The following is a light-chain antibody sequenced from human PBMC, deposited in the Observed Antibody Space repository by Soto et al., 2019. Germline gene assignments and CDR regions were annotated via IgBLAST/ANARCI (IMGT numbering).Light chain of an antibody. J-gene: IGLJ3*02. V-gene: IGLV2-11*01. CDR1: RNDVGGYNY. Sequence: QSALTQPRSVSGSPGQSVTISCTGTRNDVGGYNYVSWFQQHPDKAPKLMIFDVSKRPSGVPDRFSGSKSGNTASLTISGLQAEDEADYYCCSYVGNYSWLFGGGTKVTVL. CDR2: DVS. CDR3: CSYVGNYSWL.